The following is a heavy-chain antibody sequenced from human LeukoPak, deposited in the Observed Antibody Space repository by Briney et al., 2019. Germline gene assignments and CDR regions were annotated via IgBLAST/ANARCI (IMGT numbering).Heavy chain of an antibody. CDR2: INDNGRST. D-gene: IGHD6-19*01. Sequence: PGGSLRLSCSASGFTFSKYAMHWVRQAPGKGLEYVSAINDNGRSTYYADSVKGRFSISRDNSKSTLYLQMSSVRTEDTAVYYCVKYSSGWYYDYWGQGTLVTVSS. V-gene: IGHV3-64D*09. CDR3: VKYSSGWYYDY. J-gene: IGHJ4*02. CDR1: GFTFSKYA.